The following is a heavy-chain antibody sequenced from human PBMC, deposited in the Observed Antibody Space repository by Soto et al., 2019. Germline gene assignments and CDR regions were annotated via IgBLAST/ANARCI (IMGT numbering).Heavy chain of an antibody. CDR3: ARHHLGGRGYYFDY. V-gene: IGHV4-39*01. D-gene: IGHD3-16*01. Sequence: QVQLQESGPGLVKPSETLSLICSVSGDSISSSTFYWGWIRQPPGKGLEWIGSINYSGSTYYHPSLKSRVTISVDTSKNQFSLKLSSVTAADTAVYYCARHHLGGRGYYFDYWGQGNLVTVSS. CDR1: GDSISSSTFY. J-gene: IGHJ4*02. CDR2: INYSGST.